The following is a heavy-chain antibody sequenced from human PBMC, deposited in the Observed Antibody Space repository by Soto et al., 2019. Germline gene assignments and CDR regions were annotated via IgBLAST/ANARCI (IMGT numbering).Heavy chain of an antibody. CDR3: ARLFIDCSGGSCYYPGDSDLDY. D-gene: IGHD2-15*01. V-gene: IGHV4-39*01. J-gene: IGHJ4*02. CDR2: IYYSGST. CDR1: GGSISSSSYY. Sequence: QLQLQESGPGLVKPSETLSLTCTVSGGSISSSSYYWGWIRQPPGKGLEWIGSIYYSGSTYYNPSLKSRVTISVDTSKNQFSLKLSSVTAADTAVYYCARLFIDCSGGSCYYPGDSDLDYWGQGTLVTVSS.